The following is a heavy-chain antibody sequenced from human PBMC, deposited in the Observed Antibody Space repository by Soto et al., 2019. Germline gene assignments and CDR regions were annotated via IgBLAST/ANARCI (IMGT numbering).Heavy chain of an antibody. CDR3: ASPIAARGQFDY. CDR2: INPSGGST. V-gene: IGHV1-46*03. Sequence: ASVKVSCKASGYTFTSYYMHWVRQAPGQGLEWMGIINPSGGSTSYAQKFQGRVTMTWDTSTSTVYMELSSLRSEDTAVYYCASPIAARGQFDYWGQGTLVTVSS. D-gene: IGHD6-6*01. CDR1: GYTFTSYY. J-gene: IGHJ4*02.